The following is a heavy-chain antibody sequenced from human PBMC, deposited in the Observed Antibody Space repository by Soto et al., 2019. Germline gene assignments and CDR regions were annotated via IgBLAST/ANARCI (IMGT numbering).Heavy chain of an antibody. V-gene: IGHV1-18*01. CDR3: ARDPTDIVVVVAANYFDY. J-gene: IGHJ4*02. CDR2: ISAYNGNT. D-gene: IGHD2-15*01. CDR1: GYTFTSYG. Sequence: VASVKVSCRASGYTFTSYGISWVRQAPGQGLEWMGWISAYNGNTNYAQKLQGRVTMTTDTSTSTAYMELRSLRSDDTAVYYCARDPTDIVVVVAANYFDYWGQGTLVTVSS.